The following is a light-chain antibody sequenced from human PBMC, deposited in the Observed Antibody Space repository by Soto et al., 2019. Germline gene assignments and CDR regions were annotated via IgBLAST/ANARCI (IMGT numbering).Light chain of an antibody. CDR1: SSDIGAYNY. J-gene: IGLJ1*01. CDR2: DVF. Sequence: QSALTQPASVSGSPGQSITISCTGTSSDIGAYNYVSWYQHHPGKAPKLIIYDVFSRPSGVSNRFSGSKSANTASLTISGLQAEDEADYYCSSYTSSNTLAVFGTGTRSPS. CDR3: SSYTSSNTLAV. V-gene: IGLV2-14*03.